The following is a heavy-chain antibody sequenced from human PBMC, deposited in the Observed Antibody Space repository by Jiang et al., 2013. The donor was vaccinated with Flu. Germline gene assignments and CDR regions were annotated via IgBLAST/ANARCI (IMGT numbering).Heavy chain of an antibody. J-gene: IGHJ6*02. D-gene: IGHD3-22*01. CDR2: IIPMFGTP. CDR3: ARGPHYYDTSGYSYYYYGMDV. Sequence: SGAEVKKPGSSVKVSCKASGGTFSSYAISWVRQAPGQGLEWMGGIIPMFGTPNYAQNFQGRVTITADEATRTAYMELSSLRSEDTAVYYCARGPHYYDTSGYSYYYYGMDVWGQGTTVTVSS. V-gene: IGHV1-69*01. CDR1: GGTFSSYA.